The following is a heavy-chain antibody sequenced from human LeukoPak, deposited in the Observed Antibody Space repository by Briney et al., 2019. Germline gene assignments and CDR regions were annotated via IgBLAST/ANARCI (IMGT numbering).Heavy chain of an antibody. CDR1: GFTFSSYA. Sequence: GGSLRLSCAASGFTFSSYAMSWVRQAPGKGLEWVSAISGSGGSTYYADSEKGRFTISRDNSKNTLYLQMNSLRAEDTAVYYCAKNGYCSSTSCYEDGAFDIWGQGTMVTVSS. CDR2: ISGSGGST. V-gene: IGHV3-23*01. CDR3: AKNGYCSSTSCYEDGAFDI. D-gene: IGHD2-2*01. J-gene: IGHJ3*02.